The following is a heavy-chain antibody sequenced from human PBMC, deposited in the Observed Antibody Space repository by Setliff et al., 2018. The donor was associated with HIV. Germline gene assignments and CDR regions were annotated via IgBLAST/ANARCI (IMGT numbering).Heavy chain of an antibody. J-gene: IGHJ3*02. CDR2: IVPILGIA. V-gene: IGHV1-69*10. CDR1: GGTSTNSA. CDR3: ARIPTGGAFDI. D-gene: IGHD7-27*01. Sequence: ASVKVSCKASGGTSTNSAIGWVRQAPGQGLEWMGAIVPILGIANSAQKFQGRVTITTDESTNTAYMELSSLRSEDTAVYYCARIPTGGAFDIWGQGTVVTVSS.